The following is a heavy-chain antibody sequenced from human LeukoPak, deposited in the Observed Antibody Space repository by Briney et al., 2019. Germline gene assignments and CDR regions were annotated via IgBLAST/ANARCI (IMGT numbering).Heavy chain of an antibody. Sequence: GGSLRLSCAASGFTVSSKFMGWVRQAPGKGLEWVSLIQSGGSTFYADSVKGRFTISRDNSKNILYLQMNSLRAEDTAVYYCARGFSDNTQPFDPWGQGTLVTVSS. V-gene: IGHV3-66*01. J-gene: IGHJ5*02. CDR2: IQSGGST. CDR1: GFTVSSKF. D-gene: IGHD1-14*01. CDR3: ARGFSDNTQPFDP.